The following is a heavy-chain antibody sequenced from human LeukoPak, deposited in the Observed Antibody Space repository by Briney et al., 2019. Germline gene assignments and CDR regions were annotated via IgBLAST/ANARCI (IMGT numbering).Heavy chain of an antibody. CDR3: ARYYYDSSGYHSYYFDY. V-gene: IGHV4-34*01. CDR1: GGSFSGYY. Sequence: SETLSLTCAVYGGSFSGYYWSSIRQPPGKGLEWIGEINHSGSTNYNPSLKSRVTISVDTSKNQFSLKLSSVTAADTAVYYCARYYYDSSGYHSYYFDYWGQGTLVTVSS. J-gene: IGHJ4*02. CDR2: INHSGST. D-gene: IGHD3-22*01.